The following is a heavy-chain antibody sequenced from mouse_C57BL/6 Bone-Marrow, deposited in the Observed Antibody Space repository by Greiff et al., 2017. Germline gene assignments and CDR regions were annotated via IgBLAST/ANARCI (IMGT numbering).Heavy chain of an antibody. CDR2: IYPGDGDT. J-gene: IGHJ4*01. V-gene: IGHV1-82*01. CDR3: ATDLPFSTVYAMDY. CDR1: GYAFSSSW. Sequence: VQLQQSGPELVKPGASVKISCKASGYAFSSSWMNWVKQRPGKGLEWIGRIYPGDGDTNYNGKFKGKATLTADKSSITAYMQLSSLTSEDSAVYFCATDLPFSTVYAMDYWGQGTSVTVSA. D-gene: IGHD1-1*01.